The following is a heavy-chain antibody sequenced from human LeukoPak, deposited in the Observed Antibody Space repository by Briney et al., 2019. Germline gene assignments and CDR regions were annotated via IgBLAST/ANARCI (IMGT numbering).Heavy chain of an antibody. CDR3: AKDQNPYYDFWSGYFSSPDYYYYGMDV. CDR2: ISGSGGST. V-gene: IGHV3-23*01. D-gene: IGHD3-3*01. Sequence: GGSLRLSCAASGFTFSSYAMSWVRQAPGKGLEWVSAISGSGGSTYYADSVKGRFTISRDNSKNTLYLQMNSLRAEDTAVYYCAKDQNPYYDFWSGYFSSPDYYYYGMDVWGQGTTVTVSS. CDR1: GFTFSSYA. J-gene: IGHJ6*02.